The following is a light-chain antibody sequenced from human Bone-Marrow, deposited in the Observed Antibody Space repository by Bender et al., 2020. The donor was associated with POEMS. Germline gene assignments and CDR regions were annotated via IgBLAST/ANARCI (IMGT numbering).Light chain of an antibody. CDR1: SSDVGSYNL. V-gene: IGLV2-14*02. CDR3: NSYTNSGTWV. CDR2: EVT. Sequence: QSALTQPPSASGSPGQSVTISCTGTSSDVGSYNLVSWYQHHPGKAPKLMIYEVTNRPSGVSNRFSGSKSGNTASLTISGLQAEDEADYYCNSYTNSGTWVFGGGTKLTVL. J-gene: IGLJ3*02.